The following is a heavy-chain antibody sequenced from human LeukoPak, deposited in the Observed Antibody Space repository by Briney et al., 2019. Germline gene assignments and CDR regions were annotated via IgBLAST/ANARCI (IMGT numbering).Heavy chain of an antibody. CDR1: GFTFSDYS. CDR3: VRERFHGSGAPKFDF. V-gene: IGHV3-21*06. J-gene: IGHJ4*02. Sequence: PGGSLRLSCAASGFTFSDYSMNWLPQTPRKGLEWVSCISGSGSYIYYADSVKGRFTISRDNAKDSLHLQVNSLRAEDTAVYYCVRERFHGSGAPKFDFWGQGTLVTVSS. D-gene: IGHD3-10*01. CDR2: ISGSGSYI.